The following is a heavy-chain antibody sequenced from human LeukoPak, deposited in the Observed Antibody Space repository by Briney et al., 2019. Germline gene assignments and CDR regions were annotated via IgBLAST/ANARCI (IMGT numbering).Heavy chain of an antibody. Sequence: SGTLSLTCAVSGGSISSSNWWSWVRQPPGKGLEWIGEIYHSGSTNYNPSLKSRVTISVDKSKNQFSLKLSSVTAADTAGYYCVRRGTRLWPFDYWGQGTLVTVSS. D-gene: IGHD2-2*01. CDR1: GGSISSSNW. CDR3: VRRGTRLWPFDY. V-gene: IGHV4-4*02. CDR2: IYHSGST. J-gene: IGHJ4*02.